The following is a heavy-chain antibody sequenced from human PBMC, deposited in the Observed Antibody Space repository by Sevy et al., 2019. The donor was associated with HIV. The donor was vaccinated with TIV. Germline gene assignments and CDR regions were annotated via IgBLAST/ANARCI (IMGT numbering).Heavy chain of an antibody. D-gene: IGHD3-10*01. CDR3: AKRLVSWDGMDV. Sequence: GGSLRLSCAASGFTFSSYYMNWVRQAPGKGLEGVSSISGISNYIYYADSVKGRFTISRDNAKNSLYLQMNSLRAEDTAVYYCAKRLVSWDGMDVWGQGTTVTVSS. CDR2: ISGISNYI. J-gene: IGHJ6*02. CDR1: GFTFSSYY. V-gene: IGHV3-21*01.